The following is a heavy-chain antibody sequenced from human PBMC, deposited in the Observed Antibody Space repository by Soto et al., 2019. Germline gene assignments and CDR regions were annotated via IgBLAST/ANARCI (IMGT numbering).Heavy chain of an antibody. Sequence: QVQLVQSGAEVRKPGSSVKVSCQASGGTLETYAISWVRQAPGQGLQWLGRTVLHLNLVNYARNFRDRVTITADKSTATAYMELRGLNSEDTGLYYCARDLPPYGSESYHGPWFDPWGQGSLVTVS. CDR1: GGTLETYA. CDR3: ARDLPPYGSESYHGPWFDP. CDR2: TVLHLNLV. V-gene: IGHV1-69*04. J-gene: IGHJ5*02. D-gene: IGHD3-10*01.